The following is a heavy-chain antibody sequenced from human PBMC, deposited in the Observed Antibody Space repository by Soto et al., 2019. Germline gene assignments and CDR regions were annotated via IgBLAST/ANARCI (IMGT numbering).Heavy chain of an antibody. D-gene: IGHD5-18*01. J-gene: IGHJ5*02. CDR2: IIPIFGTA. CDR3: ARGGEYSYGYRDWFDP. Sequence: SVKVSCKASGGTFSSYAISWVRQAPGQGLEWMGGIIPIFGTANYAQKFQGRVTITADESTSTAYMELCSLRSEDTAVYYCARGGEYSYGYRDWFDPWGQGTLVTVSS. CDR1: GGTFSSYA. V-gene: IGHV1-69*13.